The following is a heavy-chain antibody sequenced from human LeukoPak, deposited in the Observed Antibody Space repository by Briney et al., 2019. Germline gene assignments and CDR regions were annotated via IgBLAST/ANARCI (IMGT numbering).Heavy chain of an antibody. Sequence: TGGSLRLSCAASGFTFSSYGMHWVRQAPGKGLEWVAVISYDGSNKYYADSVKGRFTISRDNSKNTLYLQMNSLRAEDTAVYYCARDRYCSGGSCYYYYGMDVWGQGTTVTVSS. D-gene: IGHD2-15*01. V-gene: IGHV3-30*03. CDR1: GFTFSSYG. CDR2: ISYDGSNK. J-gene: IGHJ6*02. CDR3: ARDRYCSGGSCYYYYGMDV.